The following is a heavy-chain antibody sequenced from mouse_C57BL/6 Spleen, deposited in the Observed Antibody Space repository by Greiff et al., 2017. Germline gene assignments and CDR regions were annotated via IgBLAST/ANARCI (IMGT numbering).Heavy chain of an antibody. CDR3: ARGHYYGSSYWYFDV. CDR1: GYSITSGYY. V-gene: IGHV3-6*01. J-gene: IGHJ1*03. D-gene: IGHD1-1*01. Sequence: EVQLQQSGPGLVKPSQSLSLTCSVTGYSITSGYYWNWIRQFPGNKLEWMGYISYDGSNNYNPSLKNRVSITRDTSKNQFFLKLNAVTTEDTATYYGARGHYYGSSYWYFDVWGTGTTVTVSS. CDR2: ISYDGSN.